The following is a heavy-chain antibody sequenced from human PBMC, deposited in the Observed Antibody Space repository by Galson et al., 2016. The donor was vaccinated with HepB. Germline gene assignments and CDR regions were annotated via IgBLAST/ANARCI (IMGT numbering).Heavy chain of an antibody. J-gene: IGHJ6*03. CDR1: GFTFSSHG. Sequence: SLRLSCAASGFTFSSHGMNWVRQAPGKGLEWVSCISSSSSYIYYADSVKGRFTISRDNSKDTLYLQMDSLRAEDTALYYCAKGSSVPHLYYYHQMDVWGKGTTVTVSS. V-gene: IGHV3-21*04. CDR2: ISSSSSYI. CDR3: AKGSSVPHLYYYHQMDV. D-gene: IGHD6-6*01.